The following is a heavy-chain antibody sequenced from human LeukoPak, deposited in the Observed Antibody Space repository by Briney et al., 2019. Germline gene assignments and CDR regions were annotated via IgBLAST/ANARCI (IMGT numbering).Heavy chain of an antibody. Sequence: SETLSLTCTVSGGSISSSSYYWGWIRQPPGKGLEWIGSIYYSGSTYYNPSLKSRVTISVDTSKSQFSLKLSPVTAADTAVYYCARSVRTIAAAWHDAFDIWGQGTMVTVSS. V-gene: IGHV4-39*01. CDR1: GGSISSSSYY. J-gene: IGHJ3*02. CDR2: IYYSGST. CDR3: ARSVRTIAAAWHDAFDI. D-gene: IGHD6-13*01.